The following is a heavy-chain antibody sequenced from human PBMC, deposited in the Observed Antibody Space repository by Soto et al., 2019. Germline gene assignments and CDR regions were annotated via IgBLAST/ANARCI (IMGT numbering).Heavy chain of an antibody. J-gene: IGHJ4*02. V-gene: IGHV4-34*01. CDR2: INHSGST. CDR3: ASGGSHDY. CDR1: GGSFSGYY. Sequence: QVQLQQWGAGLLKPSETLSLTCAVYGGSFSGYYWSWIRQPPGKGLEWIGEINHSGSTNYNPSLKGRVTISVDTSKNQFSLKLSSVTAADTAVYYCASGGSHDYWGQGTLVTVSS. D-gene: IGHD2-15*01.